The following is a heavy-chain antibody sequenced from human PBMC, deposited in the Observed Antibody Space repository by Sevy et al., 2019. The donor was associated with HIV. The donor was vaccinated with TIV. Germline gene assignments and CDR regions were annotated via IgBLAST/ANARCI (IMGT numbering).Heavy chain of an antibody. Sequence: SQTLSLTCTVSGGSISDFYWSWIRQPPGKGLEWLGYIYHRGSTNYKPSLESRVTISVDTSKNQFSLNLISVTAADTALYYCARAGGAKDYGMDVWGQGTTVTVSS. CDR3: ARAGGAKDYGMDV. CDR1: GGSISDFY. CDR2: IYHRGST. D-gene: IGHD3-10*01. J-gene: IGHJ6*02. V-gene: IGHV4-59*01.